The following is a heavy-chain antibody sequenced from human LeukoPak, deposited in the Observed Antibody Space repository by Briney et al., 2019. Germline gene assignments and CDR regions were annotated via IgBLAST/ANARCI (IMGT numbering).Heavy chain of an antibody. CDR1: GYSSTSYW. CDR3: ARHVPITIFGVGYGVGAFDI. CDR2: IYPGDSDT. V-gene: IGHV5-51*01. J-gene: IGHJ3*02. Sequence: GESLKISCKGSGYSSTSYWIGWVRQMPGKGLEWMGIIYPGDSDTRYSPSFQGQVTISADKSISTAYLQWSSLKASDTAMYYCARHVPITIFGVGYGVGAFDIWGQGIMVTVSS. D-gene: IGHD3-3*01.